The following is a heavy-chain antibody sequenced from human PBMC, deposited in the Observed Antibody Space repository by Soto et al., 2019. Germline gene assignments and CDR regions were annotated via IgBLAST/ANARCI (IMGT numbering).Heavy chain of an antibody. D-gene: IGHD2-8*01. J-gene: IGHJ6*03. CDR1: GFTFSSYA. CDR2: ISGSGGST. Sequence: GGSLRLSCAASGFTFSSYAMSWVRQAPGKGLEWVSTISGSGGSTYYADSVKGRFTISRDNSKNTLYLQMNSLRAEDTAVYYCAGRYCTNGVCYTNYYYYIDVWGKGTTVTVSS. V-gene: IGHV3-23*01. CDR3: AGRYCTNGVCYTNYYYYIDV.